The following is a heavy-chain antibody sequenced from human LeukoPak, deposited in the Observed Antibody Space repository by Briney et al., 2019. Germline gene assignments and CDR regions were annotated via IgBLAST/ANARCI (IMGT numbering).Heavy chain of an antibody. D-gene: IGHD3-16*01. J-gene: IGHJ5*02. CDR1: GGSFSGDF. CDR2: IYYSGST. V-gene: IGHV4-59*01. Sequence: PSETLSLTCAVYGGSFSGDFWSWIRQSPGKGLEWIGYIYYSGSTNYNPSLKSRVTISVDTSKNQFSLKLSSVTAADTAVYYCARGIIGRLGGRWWFDPWGQGTLVTVSS. CDR3: ARGIIGRLGGRWWFDP.